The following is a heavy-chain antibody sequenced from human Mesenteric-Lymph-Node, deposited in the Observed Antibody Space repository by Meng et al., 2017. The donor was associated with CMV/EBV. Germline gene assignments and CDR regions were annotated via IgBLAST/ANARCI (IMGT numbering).Heavy chain of an antibody. CDR1: GFTFRGYC. D-gene: IGHD2-2*02. V-gene: IGHV3-30*02. J-gene: IGHJ6*02. Sequence: GESLKISCVASGFTFRGYCMHWVRQAPGKGLEWVAYIRYDGNIKYYGDSVKGRFSVSRDNSKNTLYLQMNSLRADDTAVYYCAREYCSSTSCYRDYYYGMDVWGQGTTVTVSS. CDR2: IRYDGNIK. CDR3: AREYCSSTSCYRDYYYGMDV.